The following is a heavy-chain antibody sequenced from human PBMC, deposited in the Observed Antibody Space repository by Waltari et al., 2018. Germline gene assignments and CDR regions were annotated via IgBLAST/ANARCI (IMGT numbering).Heavy chain of an antibody. D-gene: IGHD4-17*01. J-gene: IGHJ4*02. CDR2: IYPGGNI. Sequence: QVQLQQWGAGLVKPSETLSLTCAVHGGSLLAAYWNWIRQSPGQGLEWIGEIYPGGNINYNPSLKSRVTISVDTSKNQISLKLKSVSAADTATYYCARGTPDYGDYLFDNWGQGNLVAVSS. CDR3: ARGTPDYGDYLFDN. CDR1: GGSLLAAY. V-gene: IGHV4-34*01.